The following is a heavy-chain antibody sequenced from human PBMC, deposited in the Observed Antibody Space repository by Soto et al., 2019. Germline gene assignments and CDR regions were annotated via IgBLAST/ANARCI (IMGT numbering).Heavy chain of an antibody. D-gene: IGHD3-10*01. J-gene: IGHJ4*02. Sequence: PSETLSLTCTVSGGSTRNYYWSWIRQPPGKGLEWIGYVFYSGSANYKPSLKTRATISLDTSKNQFSLKLNSVTAADTAMYYCARGLLGFGELKFDYWGQGSLVTVSS. CDR1: GGSTRNYY. CDR2: VFYSGSA. V-gene: IGHV4-59*01. CDR3: ARGLLGFGELKFDY.